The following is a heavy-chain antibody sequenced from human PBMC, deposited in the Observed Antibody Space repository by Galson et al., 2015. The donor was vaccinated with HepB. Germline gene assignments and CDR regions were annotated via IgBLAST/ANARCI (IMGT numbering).Heavy chain of an antibody. CDR1: GFIVSSSY. J-gene: IGHJ6*02. Sequence: SLRLSCAASGFIVSSSYMSWVRQAPGKGLEWVSLIYSGGSTYFADSVQGRFTISRNSSKNTLYLQMNSMRAEDKAMYYCASVSRNYFYRGMDVWGRGTTVTVSS. D-gene: IGHD3-10*01. V-gene: IGHV3-53*01. CDR3: ASVSRNYFYRGMDV. CDR2: IYSGGST.